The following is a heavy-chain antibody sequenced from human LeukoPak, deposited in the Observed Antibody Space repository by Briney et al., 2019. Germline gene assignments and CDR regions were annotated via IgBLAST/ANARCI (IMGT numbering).Heavy chain of an antibody. V-gene: IGHV1-8*01. CDR1: GYTFTSYD. D-gene: IGHD3-10*01. CDR3: ARTYSGSYYNVCYYYYGMDV. Sequence: ASVKVSCKASGYTFTSYDINWVRQATGQGLEWMGWMNPNSGNTGYAQKFQGRVTMTRNTSISTAYMELSSLRSEDTAVYYCARTYSGSYYNVCYYYYGMDVWGQGTTVTVSS. CDR2: MNPNSGNT. J-gene: IGHJ6*02.